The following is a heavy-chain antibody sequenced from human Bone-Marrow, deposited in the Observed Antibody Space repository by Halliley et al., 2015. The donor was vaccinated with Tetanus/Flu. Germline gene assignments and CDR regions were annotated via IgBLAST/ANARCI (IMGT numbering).Heavy chain of an antibody. D-gene: IGHD6-13*01. CDR2: IYPGDSDT. J-gene: IGHJ4*02. V-gene: IGHV5-51*01. CDR1: GYSFTTYW. CDR3: AALIAASHFTDY. Sequence: QLEQSGAEVKKPGESLKISCKGSGYSFTTYWIGWVRQVPGKGPELMGIIYPGDSDTRYSPSFQGQVIISADTSVNTAYLQRSTRRPPDTAIYYCAALIAASHFTDYWGQGTLVTVSS.